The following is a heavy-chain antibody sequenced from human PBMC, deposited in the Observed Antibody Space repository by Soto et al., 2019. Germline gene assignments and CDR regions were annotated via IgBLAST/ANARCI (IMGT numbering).Heavy chain of an antibody. J-gene: IGHJ3*02. CDR3: ARGRRGYSYGSMDAFDI. Sequence: APVTVSCKASGYTFTGYYMHWVRQAPGQGLEWMGWINPNSGGTNYAQKFQGRVTMTRDTSISTAYMELSRLRSDDTAVYYCARGRRGYSYGSMDAFDIWGQGTMVTVSS. CDR1: GYTFTGYY. CDR2: INPNSGGT. D-gene: IGHD5-18*01. V-gene: IGHV1-2*02.